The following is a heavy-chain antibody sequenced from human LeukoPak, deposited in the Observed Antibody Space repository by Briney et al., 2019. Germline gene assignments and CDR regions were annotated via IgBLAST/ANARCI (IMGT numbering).Heavy chain of an antibody. D-gene: IGHD6-13*01. CDR1: GFTVSSNY. V-gene: IGHV3-53*01. CDR3: ARDQAAGTFNFDY. J-gene: IGHJ4*02. CDR2: IYSGGTT. Sequence: PGGSLRLSCAASGFTVSSNYMSWVRQAPGKGLEWVSLIYSGGTTYYADSVKGRFTISRDNSKNTLYLQMNSLRAEDTAVYYCARDQAAGTFNFDYWGQGTLVTVSS.